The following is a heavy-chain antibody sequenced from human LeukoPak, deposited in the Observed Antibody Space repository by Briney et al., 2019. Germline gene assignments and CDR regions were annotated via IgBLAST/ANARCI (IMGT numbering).Heavy chain of an antibody. D-gene: IGHD4-17*01. Sequence: GGSLRLSCAASGFTFSSYEMNWVRQAPGKGLEWVSYISSSGSTIYYAGSVKGRFTISRDNAKNSLYLQMNSLRAEDAAVYYCARGIEGYGDLPIDYWGQGTLVTVSS. J-gene: IGHJ4*02. CDR2: ISSSGSTI. CDR3: ARGIEGYGDLPIDY. CDR1: GFTFSSYE. V-gene: IGHV3-48*03.